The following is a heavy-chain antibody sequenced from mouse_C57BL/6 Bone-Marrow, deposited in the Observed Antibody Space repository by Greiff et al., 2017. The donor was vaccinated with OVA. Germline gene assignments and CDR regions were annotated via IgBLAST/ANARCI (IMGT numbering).Heavy chain of an antibody. Sequence: DVKLVESGGGLVKPGGSLKLSCAASGFTFSSYAMSWVRQTPEKRLEWVATISDGGSYTYYPDNVKGRFTISRDNAKNNLYLQMSHLKSEDTAMCYSARDTTVVALDYWGQGTTLTVSS. CDR3: ARDTTVVALDY. CDR2: ISDGGSYT. V-gene: IGHV5-4*01. J-gene: IGHJ2*01. CDR1: GFTFSSYA. D-gene: IGHD1-1*01.